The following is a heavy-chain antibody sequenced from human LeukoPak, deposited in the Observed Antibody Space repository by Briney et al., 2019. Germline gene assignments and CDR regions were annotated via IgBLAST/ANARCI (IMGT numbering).Heavy chain of an antibody. V-gene: IGHV4-59*01. J-gene: IGHJ4*02. CDR3: ARDGYDSNGYYDC. CDR2: IYYSGST. CDR1: GFIFSSYA. D-gene: IGHD3-22*01. Sequence: PGGSLRLSCAASGFIFSSYAMSWIRQSPGKGLEWIGYIYYSGSTNYNPSLKSRVTISLDTSKSQFSLNLTSVTAADMAVYYCARDGYDSNGYYDCWGQGTLVTVSA.